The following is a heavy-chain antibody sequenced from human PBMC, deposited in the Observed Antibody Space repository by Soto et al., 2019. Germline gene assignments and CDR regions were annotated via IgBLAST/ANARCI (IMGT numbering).Heavy chain of an antibody. Sequence: PGGSLRLSCAASGFTFSIYAMSWVRQAPGKGLEWVSAISGSGGSTYYADSVKGRFTISRDNSKNTLYLQMNSLRAEDTAVYYCAKDDSSGYYYSDYWGQGTPVTVSS. D-gene: IGHD3-22*01. CDR1: GFTFSIYA. CDR2: ISGSGGST. J-gene: IGHJ4*02. V-gene: IGHV3-23*01. CDR3: AKDDSSGYYYSDY.